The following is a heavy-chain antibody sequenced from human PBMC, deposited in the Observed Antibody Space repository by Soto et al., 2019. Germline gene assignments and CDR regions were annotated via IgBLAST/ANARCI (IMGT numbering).Heavy chain of an antibody. CDR1: GYSFTSYW. CDR3: ARHTVRDGYNIDY. D-gene: IGHD5-12*01. J-gene: IGHJ4*02. V-gene: IGHV5-51*01. CDR2: IYPGDSDT. Sequence: GESLKISCKGSGYSFTSYWIGWVRQMPRKGREWMGIIYPGDSDTRYSPSFQGQVTISADKSISTAYLQWCSLKASDTAMYYCARHTVRDGYNIDYWGQGNLVTVST.